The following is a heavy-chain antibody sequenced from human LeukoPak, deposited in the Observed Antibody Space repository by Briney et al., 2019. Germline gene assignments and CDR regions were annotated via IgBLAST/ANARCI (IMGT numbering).Heavy chain of an antibody. Sequence: GGSLRLSCATSGFIFSNYWMSWVRQAPGKGLEWVSSISGSGTNTDYADSVKGRFTISRDNSKNTVNVQMNSLRAEDTAVYYCAKATSPVHSRNWFDSWGQGTLVTVSS. CDR2: ISGSGTNT. D-gene: IGHD6-13*01. CDR1: GFIFSNYW. CDR3: AKATSPVHSRNWFDS. V-gene: IGHV3-23*01. J-gene: IGHJ5*01.